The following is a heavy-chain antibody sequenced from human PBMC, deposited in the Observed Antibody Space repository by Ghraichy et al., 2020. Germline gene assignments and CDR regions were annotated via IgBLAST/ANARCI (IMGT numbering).Heavy chain of an antibody. CDR2: ISYDGSNK. J-gene: IGHJ4*02. V-gene: IGHV3-30-3*01. Sequence: GGSLRLSCAASGFTFSSYAMHWVRQAPGKGLEWVAVISYDGSNKYYADSVKGRFTISRDNSKNTLYLQMNSLRAEDTAVYYCARPSESSPYYFDYWGQGTLVTVSS. D-gene: IGHD2-15*01. CDR1: GFTFSSYA. CDR3: ARPSESSPYYFDY.